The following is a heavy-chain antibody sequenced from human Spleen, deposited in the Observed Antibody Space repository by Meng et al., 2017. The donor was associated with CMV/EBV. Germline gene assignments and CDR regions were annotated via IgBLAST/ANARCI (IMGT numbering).Heavy chain of an antibody. CDR2: ISGSGGNT. D-gene: IGHD2-21*02. CDR1: GVTFSSYA. CDR3: AKQGVTSYFDY. Sequence: GGSLRLSCAASGVTFSSYAMSWVRQAPGKGLEWVSAISGSGGNTYYADSVKGRFTISRENPKKTLYLQMSSLTAEDTARYYCAKQGVTSYFDYWGQGMLVTVSS. V-gene: IGHV3-23*01. J-gene: IGHJ4*02.